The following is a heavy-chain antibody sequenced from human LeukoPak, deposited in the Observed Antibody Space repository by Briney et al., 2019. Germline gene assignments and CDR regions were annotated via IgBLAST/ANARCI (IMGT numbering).Heavy chain of an antibody. D-gene: IGHD3-10*01. CDR1: GGSISSYY. J-gene: IGHJ4*02. V-gene: IGHV4-59*08. CDR3: ARHSRYYSSGSYYLDRIYYFDY. Sequence: SETLSLTCTVSGGSISSYYWSWIRQPPGKGPEWIGYIYYSGSTNYNPSLKSRVTISVDTSKNQFSLKLSSVTAADTAVYYCARHSRYYSSGSYYLDRIYYFDYWGQGTLVTVSS. CDR2: IYYSGST.